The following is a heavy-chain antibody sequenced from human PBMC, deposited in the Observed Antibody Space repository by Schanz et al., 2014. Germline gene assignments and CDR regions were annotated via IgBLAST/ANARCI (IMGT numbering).Heavy chain of an antibody. CDR3: ARLYCSTPGCYVSPNGFAKDY. Sequence: QVQLQQWGAGLLKPSETLSLTCAVSGGSFSGYYWSWIRQPPDTGLEWIGEINQSGDTTNNPSLKSRVTTPVDTSTNQSPLKLRAVTAADTAVYYCARLYCSTPGCYVSPNGFAKDYWGQGTLVTVSS. V-gene: IGHV4-34*01. D-gene: IGHD2-2*01. CDR1: GGSFSGYY. CDR2: INQSGDT. J-gene: IGHJ4*02.